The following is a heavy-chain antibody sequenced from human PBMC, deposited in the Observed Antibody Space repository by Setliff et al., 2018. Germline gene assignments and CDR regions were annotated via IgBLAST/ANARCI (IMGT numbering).Heavy chain of an antibody. Sequence: SETLSLTCTVSGGSVGNSYYYWNWIRQPAGKGPEWIGRIYTTWSTNYNPPLRSRASISVDTTKNQFSLRLISVTAADTAIYYCARHLGPWDPVDYWGPGTLVTVSS. CDR2: IYTTWST. CDR1: GGSVGNSYYY. D-gene: IGHD1-26*01. J-gene: IGHJ4*02. CDR3: ARHLGPWDPVDY. V-gene: IGHV4-61*02.